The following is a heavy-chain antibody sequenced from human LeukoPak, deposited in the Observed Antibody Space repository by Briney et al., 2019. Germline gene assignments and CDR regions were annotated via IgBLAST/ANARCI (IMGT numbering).Heavy chain of an antibody. CDR3: ARDLVQLWSKDY. D-gene: IGHD5-18*01. V-gene: IGHV3-48*03. Sequence: GGSLRLSCAATGFTFSNYELNWVRQAPGKGLEWVSYISSSGRNIYYADSVKGRFTISRDNAKNSLYLQMNSLRAEDTAVYYCARDLVQLWSKDYWGQGTLVTVSS. CDR2: ISSSGRNI. CDR1: GFTFSNYE. J-gene: IGHJ4*02.